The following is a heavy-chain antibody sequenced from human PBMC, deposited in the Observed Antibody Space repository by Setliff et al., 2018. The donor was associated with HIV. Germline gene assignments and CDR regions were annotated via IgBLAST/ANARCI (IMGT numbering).Heavy chain of an antibody. J-gene: IGHJ5*02. D-gene: IGHD5-12*01. Sequence: ASVKVSCKASGYTFTDYFMHWVRQAPGQSLEWMGWIDAGNGDTKYSQNFQGRVTITGDTSASTAYMELSSLRSEDTAVYYCARGVYSGYEPWGQGTLVTVSS. CDR2: IDAGNGDT. V-gene: IGHV1-3*01. CDR1: GYTFTDYF. CDR3: ARGVYSGYEP.